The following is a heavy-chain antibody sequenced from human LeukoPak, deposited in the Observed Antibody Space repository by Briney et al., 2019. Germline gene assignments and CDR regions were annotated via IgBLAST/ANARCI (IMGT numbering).Heavy chain of an antibody. CDR3: ARGGYYYDSSGLNMDV. V-gene: IGHV3-21*01. J-gene: IGHJ6*03. Sequence: GGSLRLSCAASGFTFSSYSMNWVRQAPGKGLEWVSSISSSSSYIYYADSVKGRFTISRDNAENSLYLQMNSLRAEDTAVYYCARGGYYYDSSGLNMDVWGKGTTVTVSS. CDR2: ISSSSSYI. CDR1: GFTFSSYS. D-gene: IGHD3-22*01.